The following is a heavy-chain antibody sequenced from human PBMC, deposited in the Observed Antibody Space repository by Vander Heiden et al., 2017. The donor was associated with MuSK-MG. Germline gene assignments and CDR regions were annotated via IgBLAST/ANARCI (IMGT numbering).Heavy chain of an antibody. V-gene: IGHV3-7*03. CDR3: ARGLRGAWYYYFDY. CDR1: GFTFRSLW. CDR2: IKQDGSEK. Sequence: VQLVESGGGLVQPGGSLRLSCAPSGFTFRSLWMSCVRPDPGKRLKWVAKIKQDGSEKYYVDAVKGRFTISRDNAKNSLYLQMNSLRAEDTAGYYCARGLRGAWYYYFDYWGQGTLVTVSS. D-gene: IGHD6-19*01. J-gene: IGHJ4*02.